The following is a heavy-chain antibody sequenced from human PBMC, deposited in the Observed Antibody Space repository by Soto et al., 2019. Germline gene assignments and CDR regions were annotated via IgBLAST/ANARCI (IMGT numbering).Heavy chain of an antibody. J-gene: IGHJ6*02. CDR1: XXXXXXXX. V-gene: IGHV3-74*01. Sequence: GGSLRLSCAXXXXXXXXXXMXXVXXXPGQGLVWVSRINSDGSSTSYADSVQGRFTISRDNAQSTLYLQMNSLRAEDTAVYYCARRAKYYYGMDVWGQGTTVTVSS. CDR2: INSDGSST. CDR3: ARRAKYYYGMDV.